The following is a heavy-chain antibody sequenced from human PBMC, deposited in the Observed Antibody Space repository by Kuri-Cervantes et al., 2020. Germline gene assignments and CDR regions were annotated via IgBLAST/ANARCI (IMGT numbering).Heavy chain of an antibody. V-gene: IGHV4-61*01. CDR2: IYYSGST. J-gene: IGHJ3*01. Sequence: SETLSLTCTVSGGSVSSGSYYWSWIRQPPGKGLEWMGYIYYSGSTNYNPSLKSRVTISVDTSKNQFSLKLSSVAATDTAVYFCARERGTLRGDAFDLWGQGTMVTVSS. CDR3: ARERGTLRGDAFDL. CDR1: GGSVSSGSYY. D-gene: IGHD1-26*01.